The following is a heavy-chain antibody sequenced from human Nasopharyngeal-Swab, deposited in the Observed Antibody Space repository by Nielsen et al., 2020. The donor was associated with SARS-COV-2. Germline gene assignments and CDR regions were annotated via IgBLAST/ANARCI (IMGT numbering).Heavy chain of an antibody. J-gene: IGHJ3*02. CDR3: ARSHIVVVTDAFDI. V-gene: IGHV1-2*04. Sequence: ASVKVSCKASGYTFTSYAMHWVRQAPGQRLEWMGWINPNSGGTNYAQKFQGWVTMTRDTSISTAYMELSRLRSDDTAVYYWARSHIVVVTDAFDIWGQGTMVT. CDR2: INPNSGGT. CDR1: GYTFTSYA. D-gene: IGHD2-21*02.